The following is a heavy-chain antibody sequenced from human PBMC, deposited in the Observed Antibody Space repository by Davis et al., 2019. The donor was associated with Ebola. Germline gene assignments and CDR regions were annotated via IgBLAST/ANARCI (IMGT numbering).Heavy chain of an antibody. CDR2: INPKNGNT. D-gene: IGHD2-15*01. CDR3: ARDIGEAEFFHH. J-gene: IGHJ1*01. Sequence: AASVKVSCKASGYTFSSYDINWVRQATGQGLAWMGWINPKNGNTGYAQKFQGRVTMTMNTSISTAYMELSSLRSEDTAVYYCARDIGEAEFFHHWGQGTLVTVTS. V-gene: IGHV1-8*01. CDR1: GYTFSSYD.